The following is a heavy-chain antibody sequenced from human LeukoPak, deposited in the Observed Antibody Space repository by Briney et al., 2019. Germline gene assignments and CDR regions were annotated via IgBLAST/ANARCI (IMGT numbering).Heavy chain of an antibody. J-gene: IGHJ6*03. Sequence: SETLSLTCTVSGYSISSGYYWGWIRQPPGKGLEWIGSIYHSGSTYYNPSLKSRVTISVDTSKNQFSLKLSSVTAADTAVYYCASGSSRRGYYYYYMDVWGKGTTVTVSS. V-gene: IGHV4-38-2*02. CDR2: IYHSGST. D-gene: IGHD2-15*01. CDR3: ASGSSRRGYYYYYMDV. CDR1: GYSISSGYY.